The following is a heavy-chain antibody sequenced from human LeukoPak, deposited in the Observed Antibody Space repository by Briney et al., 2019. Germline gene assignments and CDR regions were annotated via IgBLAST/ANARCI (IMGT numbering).Heavy chain of an antibody. Sequence: GRSLGLSCAASGFTFDDYAMHWVRQAPGKGLEGVSGISWNSGSIGYADSVKGRFTISRDNAKNSLYLQMNSLRAEDTALYYCAKERFGERRFDYWGQGTLVTVSS. CDR2: ISWNSGSI. J-gene: IGHJ4*02. CDR3: AKERFGERRFDY. D-gene: IGHD3-10*01. V-gene: IGHV3-9*01. CDR1: GFTFDDYA.